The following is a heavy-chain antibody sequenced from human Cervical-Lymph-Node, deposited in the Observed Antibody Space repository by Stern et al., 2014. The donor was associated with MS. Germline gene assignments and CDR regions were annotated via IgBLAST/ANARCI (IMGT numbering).Heavy chain of an antibody. CDR3: ARDSSGDYLHFDY. CDR1: VGSVGSGSYN. Sequence: QVQLQESGPGPVKPSETLSLTCTVSVGSVGSGSYNCSCVRQTPGKRPERFGYFYYSGSINYNSIVTSRVHISVDTSNNTISPKLSSVTAADTAVYYCARDSSGDYLHFDYWGQGTLVTVSS. V-gene: IGHV4-61*01. J-gene: IGHJ4*02. CDR2: FYYSGSI. D-gene: IGHD3-22*01.